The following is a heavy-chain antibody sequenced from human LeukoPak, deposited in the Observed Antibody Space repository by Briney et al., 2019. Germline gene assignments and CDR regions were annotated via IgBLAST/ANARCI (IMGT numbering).Heavy chain of an antibody. CDR1: GGSISSYY. CDR3: ARAFPYYYDSSGYSTYYYYYYYMDV. CDR2: IYTSGST. V-gene: IGHV4-4*07. J-gene: IGHJ6*03. D-gene: IGHD3-22*01. Sequence: SETLSLTCTVSGGSISSYYWSWIRQPAGKGLEWIGRIYTSGSTNYNPSLKSRVTISVDKSKNQFSLKLSSVTAADTAVYYCARAFPYYYDSSGYSTYYYYYYYMDVWGKGITVTVSS.